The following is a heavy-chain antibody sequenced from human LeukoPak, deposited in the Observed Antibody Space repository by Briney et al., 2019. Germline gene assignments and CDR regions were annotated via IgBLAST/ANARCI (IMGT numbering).Heavy chain of an antibody. CDR3: ARDLRSAADY. Sequence: GGSLRLSCAASGVSFSTTWMHWVRQAPGKGLMWVSHVSSDGSRTYADSVKGRFTVSRDNNKDMVYLQMSSLRAEDTAVYYCARDLRSAADYWGQGTLVTVSS. CDR1: GVSFSTTW. V-gene: IGHV3-74*01. J-gene: IGHJ4*02. CDR2: VSSDGSRT.